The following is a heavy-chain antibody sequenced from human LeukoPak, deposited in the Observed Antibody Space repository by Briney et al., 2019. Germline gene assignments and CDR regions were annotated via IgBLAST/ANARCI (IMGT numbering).Heavy chain of an antibody. CDR1: GGSFSGYY. CDR3: ARQAIAAGPYYYYYMDV. CDR2: INHSGST. Sequence: PSETLSLTCAVYGGSFSGYYWSWIRQPPGKGLEWIGEINHSGSTNYNPSLKSRGTMSVDTSKNQFSLKLSSVTAADTAVYYCARQAIAAGPYYYYYMDVWGKGTTVTVSS. D-gene: IGHD6-25*01. V-gene: IGHV4-34*01. J-gene: IGHJ6*03.